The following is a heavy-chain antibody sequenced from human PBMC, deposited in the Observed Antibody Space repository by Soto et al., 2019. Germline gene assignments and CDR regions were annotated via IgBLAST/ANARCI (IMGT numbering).Heavy chain of an antibody. J-gene: IGHJ3*02. V-gene: IGHV5-51*01. D-gene: IGHD2-15*01. CDR3: ARAEIVVLVGRRSNDAYDI. CDR1: GYSFTSYW. CDR2: IYPGDSDT. Sequence: SLKISCKGSGYSFTSYWIGWVRQMPGKGLEWMGIIYPGDSDTRYSPSFQGQVTISADKSISTAYLQWSSLKASDTAMYYCARAEIVVLVGRRSNDAYDIWGQGTMVTVSS.